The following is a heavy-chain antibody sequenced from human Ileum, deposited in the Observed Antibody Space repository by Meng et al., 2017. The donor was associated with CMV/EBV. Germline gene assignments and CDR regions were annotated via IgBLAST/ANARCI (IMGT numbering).Heavy chain of an antibody. CDR2: INPSGGGT. J-gene: IGHJ4*02. D-gene: IGHD4-17*01. Sequence: QGRVVESGAEVKKPGASVTVSCKASGYIFTSNYMHWVRQAPGQGLEWMGRINPSGGGTAYAQKFQGRVTISTDTSTSTVYMDLSSLRSEDTAVYFCARGDYAFDYWGQGALVTASS. CDR3: ARGDYAFDY. CDR1: GYIFTSNY. V-gene: IGHV1-46*01.